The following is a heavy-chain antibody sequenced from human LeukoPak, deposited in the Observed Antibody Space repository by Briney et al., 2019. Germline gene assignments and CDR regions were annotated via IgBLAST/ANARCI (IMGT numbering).Heavy chain of an antibody. V-gene: IGHV3-74*01. D-gene: IGHD5-24*01. J-gene: IGHJ4*02. CDR3: VRDGDDYNFDY. CDR1: GFTFRNYW. Sequence: GESLRLSCAASGFTFRNYWMHWVRQAPGKGLVWVSRVKGDGSFTDYADSVKGRFTISRDNAKNTLYLQMYSLRAEDTAAYYCVRDGDDYNFDYWGQGSLVTVSS. CDR2: VKGDGSFT.